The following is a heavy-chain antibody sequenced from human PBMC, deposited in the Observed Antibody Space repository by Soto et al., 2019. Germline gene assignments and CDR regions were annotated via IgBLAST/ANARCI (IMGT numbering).Heavy chain of an antibody. CDR1: GFTFSSYA. J-gene: IGHJ4*02. CDR3: ARTLGYCSGGSCYHYYFDY. D-gene: IGHD2-15*01. Sequence: GGSLRLSCAASGFTFSSYAMSWVRQAPGKGLEWVSAISGSGGSTYYADSVKGRFTISRDNSKNTLYLQMNSLRAEDTAVYYCARTLGYCSGGSCYHYYFDYWGQGTLVTVSS. CDR2: ISGSGGST. V-gene: IGHV3-23*01.